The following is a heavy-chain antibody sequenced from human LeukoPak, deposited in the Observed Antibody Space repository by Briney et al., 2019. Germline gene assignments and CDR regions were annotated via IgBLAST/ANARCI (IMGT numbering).Heavy chain of an antibody. CDR3: ARHMVVVGDSYYYGMDV. D-gene: IGHD2-15*01. CDR2: IYYTGST. V-gene: IGHV4-59*08. J-gene: IGHJ6*02. Sequence: SETLSLTCTVSGGSISSYYWSWTRQPPGKGLEWIGYIYYTGSTNYNPSLKSRVTMSVDTSKNQFSLKLSSVTAADTAVYYCARHMVVVGDSYYYGMDVWGQGTTVTVSS. CDR1: GGSISSYY.